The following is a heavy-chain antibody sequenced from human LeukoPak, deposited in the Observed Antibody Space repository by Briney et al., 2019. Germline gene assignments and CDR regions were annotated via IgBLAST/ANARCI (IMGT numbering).Heavy chain of an antibody. V-gene: IGHV3-33*01. J-gene: IGHJ4*02. D-gene: IGHD3-22*01. CDR1: GFTFSSYG. CDR2: IWYDGSNK. Sequence: GGSLRLSCAASGFTFSSYGMHWVRQAPGKGLEWVAVIWYDGSNKYYADSVKGRFTISRDNSENTLYLQMHSLRAEDTAVYYCAREYYDSSGYNSHDYWGQGTLVTVSS. CDR3: AREYYDSSGYNSHDY.